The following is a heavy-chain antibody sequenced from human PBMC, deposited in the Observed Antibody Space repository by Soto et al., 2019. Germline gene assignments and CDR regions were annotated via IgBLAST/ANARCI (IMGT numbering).Heavy chain of an antibody. CDR2: IWYDGSKK. J-gene: IGHJ4*02. CDR1: GFTFSSYG. V-gene: IGHV3-33*01. CDR3: AREMWGHGYCSSTSCYPRDY. Sequence: QVQLVESGGDVVQPGRSLRLSCAASGFTFSSYGMHWVRQAPGKGLEWVAVIWYDGSKKYYADSVKGRFTISRDNSKNTLCLQMISLRADDTAVYYCAREMWGHGYCSSTSCYPRDYWGQGTLFTFSS. D-gene: IGHD2-2*03.